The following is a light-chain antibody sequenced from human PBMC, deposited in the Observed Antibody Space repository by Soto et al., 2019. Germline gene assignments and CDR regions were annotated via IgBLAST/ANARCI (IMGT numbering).Light chain of an antibody. CDR3: AAWDDSLNGPV. J-gene: IGLJ2*01. V-gene: IGLV1-36*01. Sequence: QSVLTQPPSVSEAPRQRVTISCSGSSSNVGNNGVNWYQQLPGKAPKLLIYYDDLLPSGVSDRFSGSKSGASASLAISGLQSEDEGDYYCAAWDDSLNGPVFGGGTKLTVL. CDR2: YDD. CDR1: SSNVGNNG.